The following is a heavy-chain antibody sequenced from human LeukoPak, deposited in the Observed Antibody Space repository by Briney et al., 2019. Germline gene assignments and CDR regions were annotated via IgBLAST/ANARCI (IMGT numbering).Heavy chain of an antibody. J-gene: IGHJ4*02. CDR3: ARNDYGDYFGPDY. D-gene: IGHD4-17*01. CDR1: GFSVRNNY. Sequence: GGSLRLSCAASGFSVRNNYMTSGRQAPGKGLEWVSIIYSGGSTYYADSVKGRFTISRDNSKNTLYLQMNSLRAEDTALYYCARNDYGDYFGPDYWGQGTLVTVSS. V-gene: IGHV3-66*02. CDR2: IYSGGST.